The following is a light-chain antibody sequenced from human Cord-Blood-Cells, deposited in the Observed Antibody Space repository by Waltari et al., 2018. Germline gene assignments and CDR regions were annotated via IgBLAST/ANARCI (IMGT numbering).Light chain of an antibody. Sequence: DIVMTQSPDSLAVSLGERATINCKSRQSVLYRSNHKNYSAWYQEKPGQPPKLLIYWASTRESGVPDLFRGSGSGTDFTLTISSLQAEDVAVYYCQQYYSTPWTFGQGTKVEIK. CDR2: WAS. CDR3: QQYYSTPWT. CDR1: QSVLYRSNHKNY. V-gene: IGKV4-1*01. J-gene: IGKJ1*01.